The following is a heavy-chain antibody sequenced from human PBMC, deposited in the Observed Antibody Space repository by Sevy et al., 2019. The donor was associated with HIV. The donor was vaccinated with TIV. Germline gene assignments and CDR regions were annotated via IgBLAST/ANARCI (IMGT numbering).Heavy chain of an antibody. CDR1: GGSVSNGDYY. V-gene: IGHV4-30-4*01. Sequence: SETLSLTCDVSGGSVSNGDYYWSWIRQPPGKGREWFGYIYYSGSGYYHPFLKSRVTISVDTSKNQFSLKLKSVTAADTAIYYCASKRGYTHGPFESWGQGSLVIVSS. D-gene: IGHD5-12*01. CDR3: ASKRGYTHGPFES. J-gene: IGHJ4*02. CDR2: IYYSGSG.